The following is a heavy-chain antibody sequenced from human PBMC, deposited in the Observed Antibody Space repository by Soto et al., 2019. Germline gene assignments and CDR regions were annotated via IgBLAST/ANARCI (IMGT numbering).Heavy chain of an antibody. CDR3: ARGRPRYCSSTSCSKYYFDY. D-gene: IGHD2-2*01. CDR1: GASVSSGSYY. CDR2: INHSGST. J-gene: IGHJ4*02. Sequence: SEPLSLTCTVSGASVSSGSYYWSWIRQPPGKGLEWIGEINHSGSTNYNPSLKSRVTISVDTSKNQFSLKLSSVTAADTAVYYCARGRPRYCSSTSCSKYYFDYRGQGTLVTVYS. V-gene: IGHV4-61*01.